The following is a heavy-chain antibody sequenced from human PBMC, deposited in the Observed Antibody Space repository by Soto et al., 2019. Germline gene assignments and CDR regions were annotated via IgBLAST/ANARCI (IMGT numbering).Heavy chain of an antibody. V-gene: IGHV4-4*02. Sequence: QVQLQESGPGLVKPSGTLSLTCAVSGGSISSSNWWSWVRQPPGKGLEWIGEIYHSGSTNYNPSLKSGVTISVDKSKNQFSLKLSSVTAADTAVYYCARVRYYDSSGSAFDIWGQGTMVTVSS. D-gene: IGHD3-22*01. J-gene: IGHJ3*02. CDR2: IYHSGST. CDR3: ARVRYYDSSGSAFDI. CDR1: GGSISSSNW.